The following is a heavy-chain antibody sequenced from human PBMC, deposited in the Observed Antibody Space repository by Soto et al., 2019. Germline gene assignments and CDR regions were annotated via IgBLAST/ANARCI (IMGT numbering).Heavy chain of an antibody. CDR1: GASVTTGGYF. D-gene: IGHD1-26*01. CDR2: IHSRGST. CDR3: AVHRATPGAALSNWFGP. Sequence: PSETLSLTCTVSGASVTTGGYFWTWLRQHPGKGPEWIGYIHSRGSTSYNPSFQSRLSMSLDSSKNHFTLTLTSVTAADTAVYYCAVHRATPGAALSNWFGPWGQGGLVTVSS. J-gene: IGHJ5*02. V-gene: IGHV4-31*03.